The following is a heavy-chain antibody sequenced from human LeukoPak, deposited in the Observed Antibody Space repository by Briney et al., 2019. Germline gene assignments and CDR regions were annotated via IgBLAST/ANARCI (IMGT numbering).Heavy chain of an antibody. Sequence: PGGSLRLSCAASVFTFSNAWMSWVRQAPGKGLEWVGRIKSKTDGGTTDYAAPVKGRFTISRDDSKNTLYLQMNSLKTEDTAVYYCTTDDMVPAAIPRDLYYYYYGMDVWGKGTTVTVSS. J-gene: IGHJ6*04. V-gene: IGHV3-15*01. D-gene: IGHD2-2*02. CDR2: IKSKTDGGTT. CDR3: TTDDMVPAAIPRDLYYYYYGMDV. CDR1: VFTFSNAW.